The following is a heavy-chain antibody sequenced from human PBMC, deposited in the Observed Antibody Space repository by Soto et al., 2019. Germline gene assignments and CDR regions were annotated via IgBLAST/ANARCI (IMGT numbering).Heavy chain of an antibody. J-gene: IGHJ1*01. D-gene: IGHD1-1*01. CDR1: GASLSGFD. CDR2: FCANKTT. CDR3: VSAGPRSLQH. Sequence: SATLTLTSAVSGASLSGFDRTGTRKSGGRGLEWFGGFCANKTTDYNPSLKSRVMMSVDTSKKQFSLKLRCVTAADTDVYYCVSAGPRSLQH. V-gene: IGHV4-59*10.